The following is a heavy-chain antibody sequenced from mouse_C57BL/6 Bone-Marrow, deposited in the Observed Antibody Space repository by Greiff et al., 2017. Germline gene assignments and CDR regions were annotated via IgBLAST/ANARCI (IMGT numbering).Heavy chain of an antibody. CDR2: IDPENGDT. CDR3: TSYGNYDY. CDR1: GFNIKDDY. V-gene: IGHV14-4*01. Sequence: EVQLQESGAELVRPGASAKLSCTASGFNIKDDYMHWVKQRPEQGLEWIGWIDPENGDTEYASKFQGKATITVDTSSNTAYLQLSSLTSEDTAVYYCTSYGNYDYWGQGTTLTVSS. J-gene: IGHJ2*01. D-gene: IGHD2-1*01.